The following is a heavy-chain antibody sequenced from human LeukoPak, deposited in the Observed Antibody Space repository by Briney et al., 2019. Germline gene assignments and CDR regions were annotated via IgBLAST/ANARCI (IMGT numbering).Heavy chain of an antibody. D-gene: IGHD7-27*01. CDR2: ISWNSGSI. Sequence: GGSLRLSCAASGFTVSSNYMSWVRQAPGKGLEWVSGISWNSGSIGYADSVKGRFTISRDNAKNSLYLQMNSLTVEDTGLYYCTRGPLGTGEIDYWGQGTLVTVSS. CDR3: TRGPLGTGEIDY. V-gene: IGHV3-20*04. J-gene: IGHJ4*02. CDR1: GFTVSSNY.